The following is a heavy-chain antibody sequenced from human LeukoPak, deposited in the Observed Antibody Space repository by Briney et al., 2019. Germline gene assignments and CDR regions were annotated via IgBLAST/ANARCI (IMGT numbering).Heavy chain of an antibody. CDR1: GFPFSNNA. J-gene: IGHJ6*02. D-gene: IGHD6-19*01. V-gene: IGHV3-23*01. CDR3: AKDLWGWSGMDV. CDR2: LGGDGQT. Sequence: PGGSLRLSCAASGFPFSNNAMCWVRQAPGKGLEWVSGLGGDGQTWYAGSVKGRFTISRDNSKNMVYLQMNSLRDEDTALYYCAKDLWGWSGMDVWGQGTAVTVSS.